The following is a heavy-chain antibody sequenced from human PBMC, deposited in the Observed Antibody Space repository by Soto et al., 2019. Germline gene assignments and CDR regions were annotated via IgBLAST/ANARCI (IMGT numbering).Heavy chain of an antibody. Sequence: PAGSLRLSCAASGFTFSSYAMSWVRQAPGKGLEWVSAISGSGGSTYYADSVKGRFTISRDNSKNTLYLQMNSLRAEDTAVYYCAKDSYYDPDNYYYYYGMDVWGQGTTVTVSS. CDR2: ISGSGGST. V-gene: IGHV3-23*01. D-gene: IGHD1-26*01. CDR1: GFTFSSYA. CDR3: AKDSYYDPDNYYYYYGMDV. J-gene: IGHJ6*02.